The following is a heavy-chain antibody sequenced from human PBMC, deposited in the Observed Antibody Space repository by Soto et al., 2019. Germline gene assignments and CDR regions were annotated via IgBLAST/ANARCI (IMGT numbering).Heavy chain of an antibody. V-gene: IGHV2-5*02. Sequence: QITLKESGPTLVKPTQTLTLTCTFSGFSLSTSGVGVGWIRQPPGKALEWLALIYWDDDKRYSPSLKSRLTITKDTSKNQVVLTMTNMHPVDTATYYSAHSPTYYYDRRGAFDIWGQGTMVTVSS. J-gene: IGHJ3*02. D-gene: IGHD3-22*01. CDR1: GFSLSTSGVG. CDR2: IYWDDDK. CDR3: AHSPTYYYDRRGAFDI.